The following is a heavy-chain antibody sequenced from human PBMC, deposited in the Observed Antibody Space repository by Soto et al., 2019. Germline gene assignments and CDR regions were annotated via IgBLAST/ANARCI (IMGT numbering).Heavy chain of an antibody. V-gene: IGHV1-18*01. CDR3: ARGDYYGSGSYLGYYYFYGMDV. D-gene: IGHD3-10*01. CDR1: GYTFTSYG. J-gene: IGHJ6*02. CDR2: ISAYNGNT. Sequence: QVQLVQSGAEVKKPGASVKVSCKASGYTFTSYGISWVRQAPGQGLEWMGWISAYNGNTNYAQKLQGRVTMTTDTSKSTGYMELRSLRSDDTAVYYCARGDYYGSGSYLGYYYFYGMDVWGQGTTVTVSS.